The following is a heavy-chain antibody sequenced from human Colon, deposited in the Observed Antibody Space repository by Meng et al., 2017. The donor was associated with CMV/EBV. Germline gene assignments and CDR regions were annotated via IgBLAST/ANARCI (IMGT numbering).Heavy chain of an antibody. J-gene: IGHJ4*02. CDR3: TIGMGKTDMDY. V-gene: IGHV3-15*01. CDR2: IKTKSQGDTT. CDR1: GVSLSDAW. Sequence: EVQLVESGGGLVKPXGSLRLSCAGSGVSLSDAWMSWVRQASGKGLEWVGRIKTKSQGDTTDYAAFVKGRFTISRDDSKNTLGLQMDSLKTEDTAIYYCTIGMGKTDMDYWGQGTLVTVAS. D-gene: IGHD7-27*01.